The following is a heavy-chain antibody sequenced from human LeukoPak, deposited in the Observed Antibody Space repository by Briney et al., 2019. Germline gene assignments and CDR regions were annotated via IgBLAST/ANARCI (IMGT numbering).Heavy chain of an antibody. J-gene: IGHJ4*02. CDR1: GFTFSSYA. CDR2: ISYDGSNK. Sequence: GGSLRLSCAASGFTFSSYAMHWVRQAPGKGLEWVAVISYDGSNKYYADSVKGRFTISRDNSKNTLYLQMNSLRAEDTAVYYCAKDEIFGSSWTFDYWGQGTLVTVSS. D-gene: IGHD6-13*01. V-gene: IGHV3-30-3*01. CDR3: AKDEIFGSSWTFDY.